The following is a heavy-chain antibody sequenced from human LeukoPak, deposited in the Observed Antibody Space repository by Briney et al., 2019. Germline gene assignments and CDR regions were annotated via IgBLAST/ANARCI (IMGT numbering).Heavy chain of an antibody. CDR1: GFTVSSNY. D-gene: IGHD6-13*01. J-gene: IGHJ3*02. V-gene: IGHV3-66*04. Sequence: GGSLRLSCAASGFTVSSNYMNWARQAPGKGLEWVSVIYSGGSTYYADSVKGRFTISRDNSKNTLYLQMNSLRAEDTAVYYCARQGIAALDAFDIWGQGTMVTVSS. CDR3: ARQGIAALDAFDI. CDR2: IYSGGST.